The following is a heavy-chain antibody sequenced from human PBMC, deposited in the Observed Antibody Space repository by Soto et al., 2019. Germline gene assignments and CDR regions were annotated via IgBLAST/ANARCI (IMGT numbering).Heavy chain of an antibody. CDR3: ATGGPYYYDSSGHFDY. D-gene: IGHD3-22*01. V-gene: IGHV1-24*01. Sequence: ASVKVSFKVSGYTLTELSMHWVRQAPGKGLEWMGGFDPEDGETIYAQKFQGRVTMTEDTSTDTAYMELSSLRSEDTAVYYCATGGPYYYDSSGHFDYWGQGTLVTVSS. CDR1: GYTLTELS. CDR2: FDPEDGET. J-gene: IGHJ4*02.